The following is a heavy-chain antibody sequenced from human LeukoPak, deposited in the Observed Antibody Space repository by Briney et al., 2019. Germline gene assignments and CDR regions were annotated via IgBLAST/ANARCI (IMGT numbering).Heavy chain of an antibody. V-gene: IGHV1-18*01. D-gene: IGHD3-22*01. CDR1: GYTFTSYG. Sequence: GASVKVSCKASGYTFTSYGISWVPQAPGQELEWMGWISAYNGSTNYAQKLQGRVTMTIDTSTSTAYMELRSLRSDDTAVYYCARSPPVYDSSGYWFDPWGQGTLVTVSS. CDR3: ARSPPVYDSSGYWFDP. CDR2: ISAYNGST. J-gene: IGHJ5*02.